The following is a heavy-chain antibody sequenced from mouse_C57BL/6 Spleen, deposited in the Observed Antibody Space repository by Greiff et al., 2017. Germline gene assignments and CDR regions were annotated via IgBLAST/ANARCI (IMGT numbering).Heavy chain of an antibody. CDR2: IDPETGGT. CDR3: RGTVVATGAMDY. V-gene: IGHV1-15*01. J-gene: IGHJ4*01. D-gene: IGHD1-1*01. Sequence: QVQLQQSGAELVRPGASVTLSCKASGYTFTDYEMHWVKQTPVHGLEWIGAIDPETGGTAYNQKFTGKAILTADKSSSTAYMELRSLASEDSAVYYCRGTVVATGAMDYWGQGTSVTVSS. CDR1: GYTFTDYE.